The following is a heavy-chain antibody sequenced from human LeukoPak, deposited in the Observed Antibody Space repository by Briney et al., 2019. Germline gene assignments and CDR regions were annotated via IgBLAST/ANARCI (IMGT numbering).Heavy chain of an antibody. CDR1: GFTFSSYG. J-gene: IGHJ4*02. Sequence: QSGGSLRLSCAASGFTFSSYGMNWVRQAPGKGLEWVSGIVPSGGTTYYADSVKGRFTISRDNAKNSLYLQMNSLRAEDTAVYYCARAYGQLDYWGQGTLVTVSS. V-gene: IGHV3-48*04. D-gene: IGHD3-10*01. CDR3: ARAYGQLDY. CDR2: IVPSGGTT.